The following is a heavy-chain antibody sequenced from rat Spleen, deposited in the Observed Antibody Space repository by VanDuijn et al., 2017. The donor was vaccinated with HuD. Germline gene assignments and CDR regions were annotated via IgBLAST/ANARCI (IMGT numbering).Heavy chain of an antibody. Sequence: EVQLQESGPGLVKPSQSLSLTCSVTGYSITSSYRWNWIRKFPGNKLEWMGYINSAGSTNYNPPLKSRISITRDTSKNQFFLQLNSVTTEDTATYYCARGGGYRYYFDYWGQGVMVTVSS. V-gene: IGHV3-3*01. CDR3: ARGGGYRYYFDY. J-gene: IGHJ2*01. D-gene: IGHD1-11*01. CDR2: INSAGST. CDR1: GYSITSSYR.